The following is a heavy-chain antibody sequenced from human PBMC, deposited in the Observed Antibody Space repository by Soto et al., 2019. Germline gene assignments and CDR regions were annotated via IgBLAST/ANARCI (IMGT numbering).Heavy chain of an antibody. CDR2: ISGTGRST. J-gene: IGHJ6*02. D-gene: IGHD3-3*01. Sequence: PEGSLRLSCEASGFTFSNCAMSWVRQAPGKGLEWVSGISGTGRSTFYADSVKDRFTISRDNSKNTVYLQMNDLRVEDAAEYFCAKDSWAIFGVPAGEYYAMDVWGQGTTVTVSS. CDR1: GFTFSNCA. V-gene: IGHV3-23*01. CDR3: AKDSWAIFGVPAGEYYAMDV.